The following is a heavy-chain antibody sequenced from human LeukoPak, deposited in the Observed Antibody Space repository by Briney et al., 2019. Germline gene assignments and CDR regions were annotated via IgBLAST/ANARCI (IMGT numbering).Heavy chain of an antibody. CDR1: GYTLTELT. CDR3: ATYLLAAAGDADY. J-gene: IGHJ4*02. D-gene: IGHD6-13*01. Sequence: ASVKVSCKVSGYTLTELTMHWVRQAPGKGLEWMGGFDPEDGETIYAQKFQGRVTMTEDTSTDTAYMELSSLRSEDTAVYYCATYLLAAAGDADYWGQGTLVTVSS. V-gene: IGHV1-24*01. CDR2: FDPEDGET.